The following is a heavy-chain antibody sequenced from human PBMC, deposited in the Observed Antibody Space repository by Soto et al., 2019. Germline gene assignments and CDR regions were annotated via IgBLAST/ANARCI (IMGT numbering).Heavy chain of an antibody. CDR2: INPSGGST. Sequence: AAVKVSCKASGYTFTSYYMHWLRQAHGQGLEWMGIINPSGGSTSYAQKFQGRVTMTRDTSTRTVYMELSRLRSEDTAVYYCAIDASARSYYYLMAVRVQG. J-gene: IGHJ6*02. D-gene: IGHD6-6*01. CDR3: AIDASARSYYYLMAV. CDR1: GYTFTSYY. V-gene: IGHV1-46*01.